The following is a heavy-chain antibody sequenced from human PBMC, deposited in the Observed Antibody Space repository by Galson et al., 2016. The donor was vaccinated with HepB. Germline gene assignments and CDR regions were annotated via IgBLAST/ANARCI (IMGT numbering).Heavy chain of an antibody. J-gene: IGHJ4*02. D-gene: IGHD1-1*01. CDR3: AKGFWNGFFDRFDL. CDR1: GGSVNSGRDY. Sequence: ETLSLTCTVSGGSVNSGRDYWGWIRQPPGKGLEWIGSIYYTGSTYHNPSLKSRITISVDTSNNHFSLRLSSVTAADTAVYYCAKGFWNGFFDRFDLWGQGTLVTVSS. CDR2: IYYTGST. V-gene: IGHV4-39*02.